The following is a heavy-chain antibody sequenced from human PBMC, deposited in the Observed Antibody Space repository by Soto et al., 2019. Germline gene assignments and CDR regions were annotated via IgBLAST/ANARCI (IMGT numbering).Heavy chain of an antibody. CDR2: INTYNGNR. V-gene: IGHV1-18*01. CDR3: ARDRLRGYDSSGFYS. J-gene: IGHJ4*02. CDR1: GYSFSSYG. D-gene: IGHD3-22*01. Sequence: QVQLVQSGAELRKPGASVKVSCKASGYSFSSYGISWVRQAPGQGLEWMGWINTYNGNRNYAQKFEDRVTMTTATSTNTVYMELTSLKSDDTAIYYCARDRLRGYDSSGFYSWGQGTLVTVSS.